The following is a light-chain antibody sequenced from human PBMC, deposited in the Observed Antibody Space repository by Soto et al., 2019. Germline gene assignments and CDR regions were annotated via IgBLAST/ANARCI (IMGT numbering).Light chain of an antibody. J-gene: IGLJ1*01. CDR2: EVT. Sequence: QSVLTQPASVSGSPGQSVTISCTGSSSDIGTYKYVSWYQHHPGKAPKLLIYEVTNRPSGVSDRFSGSKSGNTASLTISGLQADDEADYYCSSYAGDNIFLFGTGTKVTVL. V-gene: IGLV2-23*02. CDR3: SSYAGDNIFL. CDR1: SSDIGTYKY.